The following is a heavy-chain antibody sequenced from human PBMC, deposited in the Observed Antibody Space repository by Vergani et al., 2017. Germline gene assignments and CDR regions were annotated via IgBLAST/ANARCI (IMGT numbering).Heavy chain of an antibody. V-gene: IGHV3-30-3*01. Sequence: QVQLVESGGGVVQPGRSLRLSCAASGFTFRSYAMHWVRQATGKGLEWVAVISYDGSNKYYADSVKGRFTISRDNSKNTLYLQMNSLRAEDTAVYYCASGAFDYWGQGTLVTVSS. D-gene: IGHD3-16*01. CDR3: ASGAFDY. CDR2: ISYDGSNK. J-gene: IGHJ4*02. CDR1: GFTFRSYA.